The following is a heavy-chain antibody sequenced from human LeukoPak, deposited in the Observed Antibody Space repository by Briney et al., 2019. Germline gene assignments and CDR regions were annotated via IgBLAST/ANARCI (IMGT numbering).Heavy chain of an antibody. CDR2: IYYSGST. V-gene: IGHV4-59*01. CDR1: GGSISSYY. Sequence: ASETLSLTCTVSGGSISSYYWSWIRQPPGKGLEWIGCIYYSGSTNYNPSLKSRVTISVDTSKNQFSLKLSSVTAADTAVYYCARQYYPRAWFDPWGQGTLVTVSS. D-gene: IGHD3-10*01. J-gene: IGHJ5*02. CDR3: ARQYYPRAWFDP.